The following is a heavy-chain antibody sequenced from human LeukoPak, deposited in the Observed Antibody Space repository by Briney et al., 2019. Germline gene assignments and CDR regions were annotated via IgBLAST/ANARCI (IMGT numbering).Heavy chain of an antibody. Sequence: GGSLRLSCAASGFTFSDYWMHWVRQAPRKGLVWVSRINSDGSSTTYADSVKGRFTISRDNAKNSLYLQVISLRAEDTAVYYCARGPSIAARYDAFDIWGQGTMVTVSS. D-gene: IGHD6-6*01. V-gene: IGHV3-74*01. CDR1: GFTFSDYW. CDR2: INSDGSST. J-gene: IGHJ3*02. CDR3: ARGPSIAARYDAFDI.